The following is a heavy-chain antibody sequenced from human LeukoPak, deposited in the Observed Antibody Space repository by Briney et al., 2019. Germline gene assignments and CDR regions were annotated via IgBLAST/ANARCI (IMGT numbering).Heavy chain of an antibody. CDR3: ARGSGYSYGYPFDY. V-gene: IGHV4-61*02. D-gene: IGHD5-18*01. Sequence: SETLSLTCAVSGDSISSGGYSWSWIRQTPGKGLEWIGRIYTSGSTNYNPSLKSRVTMSVDTSKNQFSLKLTSVSAADTAVYYCARGSGYSYGYPFDYWGQGTLVTVSS. CDR2: IYTSGST. CDR1: GDSISSGGYS. J-gene: IGHJ4*02.